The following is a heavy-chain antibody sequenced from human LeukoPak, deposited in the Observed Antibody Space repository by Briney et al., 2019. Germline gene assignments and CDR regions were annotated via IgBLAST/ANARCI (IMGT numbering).Heavy chain of an antibody. J-gene: IGHJ2*01. CDR2: INHSGST. V-gene: IGHV4-34*01. CDR3: ARGIPDDYGDYVIWYFDL. D-gene: IGHD4-17*01. CDR1: GGSFSGYY. Sequence: SETPSLTCAVYGGSFSGYYWSWIRQPPGKGLEWIGEINHSGSTNYNPSLKSRVTISVDTSKNQFSLKLSSVTAADTAVYYCARGIPDDYGDYVIWYFDLWGRGTLVTVSS.